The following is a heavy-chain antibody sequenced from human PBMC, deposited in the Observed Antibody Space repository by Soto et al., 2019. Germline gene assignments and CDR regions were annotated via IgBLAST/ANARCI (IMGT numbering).Heavy chain of an antibody. D-gene: IGHD6-13*01. CDR3: ARGRIEAAGTKYYYYYGMDV. Sequence: SVKFSCKASGYTFTGYYMHWVRQAPGQGLEWMGWINLNSGDTNYAQKFQGWVTMTRDTSISTAYMELSRLRSDDTAVYYCARGRIEAAGTKYYYYYGMDVWGQGTTVTVSS. V-gene: IGHV1-2*04. CDR2: INLNSGDT. J-gene: IGHJ6*02. CDR1: GYTFTGYY.